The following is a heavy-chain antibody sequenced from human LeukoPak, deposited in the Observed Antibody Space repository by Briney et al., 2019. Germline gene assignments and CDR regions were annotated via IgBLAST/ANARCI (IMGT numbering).Heavy chain of an antibody. D-gene: IGHD3-22*01. Sequence: GGSLRLSCAASGFTFSSYAMSWVRQAPGKGLEWVSAISGSGGSTYYADSVKGRFTISRDNAKNSLYLQMNSLRAEDTALYYCAKDMDYDSSGRGGFDYWGQGTLVTVSS. CDR1: GFTFSSYA. CDR2: ISGSGGST. CDR3: AKDMDYDSSGRGGFDY. V-gene: IGHV3-23*01. J-gene: IGHJ4*02.